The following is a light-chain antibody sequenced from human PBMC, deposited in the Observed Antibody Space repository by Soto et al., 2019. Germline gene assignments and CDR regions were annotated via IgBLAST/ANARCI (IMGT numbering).Light chain of an antibody. J-gene: IGKJ5*01. CDR1: QNINNY. Sequence: DIQMTQSPSSLSASVGDRVTSTCQASQNINNYLNWYQQKPGRAPNXMIYDASNLEAGVPSRFRGSGSGTDFTFTISRLQPEDIATYYCQQYENLPTFGQGTRLEIK. CDR3: QQYENLPT. V-gene: IGKV1-33*01. CDR2: DAS.